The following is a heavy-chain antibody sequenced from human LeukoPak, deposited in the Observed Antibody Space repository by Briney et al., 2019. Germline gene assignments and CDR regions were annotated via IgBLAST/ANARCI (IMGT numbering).Heavy chain of an antibody. CDR3: ARGLDLGGYCSSTSCRYFDY. J-gene: IGHJ4*02. Sequence: GASVKVSCKASGYTFRGYYMHWVRQAPGQGLEGMGRINPNSCGTNYAQKFQGRVTMTRDTSISTAYMELSRVPSDDTAVYYCARGLDLGGYCSSTSCRYFDYWGQGTLVTVSS. CDR1: GYTFRGYY. V-gene: IGHV1-2*06. D-gene: IGHD2-2*03. CDR2: INPNSCGT.